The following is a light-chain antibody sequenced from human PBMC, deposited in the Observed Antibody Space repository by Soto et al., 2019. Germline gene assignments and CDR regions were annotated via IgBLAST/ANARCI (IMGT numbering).Light chain of an antibody. J-gene: IGKJ1*01. CDR3: QQYGSSPPWT. CDR1: QSVSSIY. V-gene: IGKV3-20*01. Sequence: EIVVTQSPGTLSLSPGERATLSCRASQSVSSIYLAWYQQKPGQAPRLLIYGASSRATGIPDRFSGSGSGTDFTLTISRLEPEDFAVYYCQQYGSSPPWTFGHGTKVEL. CDR2: GAS.